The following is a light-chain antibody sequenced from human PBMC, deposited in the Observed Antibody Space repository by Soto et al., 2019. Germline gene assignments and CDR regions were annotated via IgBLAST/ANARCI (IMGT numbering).Light chain of an antibody. V-gene: IGLV2-14*01. CDR1: SSDVGGYNH. J-gene: IGLJ3*02. Sequence: QSALTQPASVSGSPGQSITISCTGTSSDVGGYNHVSWYQQHPGKAPKLIIYRNSRRPAGVPDRISASKSGTSASLAISGLRSEDEADYYCAVWDDSPDSPSGLSWVFGGGTKVTVL. CDR2: RNS. CDR3: AVWDDSPDSPSGLSWV.